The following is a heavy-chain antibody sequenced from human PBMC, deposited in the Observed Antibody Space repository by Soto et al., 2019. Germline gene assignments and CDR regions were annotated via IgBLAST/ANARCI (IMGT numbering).Heavy chain of an antibody. Sequence: SETLSLTCAVAGYSISSGYYWGWIRQPPGKGLEWIGSIYHSGSTYYNPSLKSRVTISVDTAKNQFSLKLSSVTAADTAVYYCARGRDYYDSSGPITSRYFDYWGQGTLVTVSS. CDR2: IYHSGST. D-gene: IGHD3-22*01. CDR1: GYSISSGYY. CDR3: ARGRDYYDSSGPITSRYFDY. V-gene: IGHV4-38-2*01. J-gene: IGHJ4*02.